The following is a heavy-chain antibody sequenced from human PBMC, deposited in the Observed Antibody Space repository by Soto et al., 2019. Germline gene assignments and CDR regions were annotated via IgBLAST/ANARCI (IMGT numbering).Heavy chain of an antibody. V-gene: IGHV1-18*01. J-gene: IGHJ4*02. D-gene: IGHD2-15*01. CDR2: ISAYNGNT. CDR1: GYTFTSYC. Sequence: ASVKVSCKASGYTFTSYCISLVRQAPGQGLEWMGWISAYNGNTNYAQKLQGRVTMTTDTSTSTAYMELRSLRSDDTAVYYCAVGGTHPYYFDYWGQGTLVTVSS. CDR3: AVGGTHPYYFDY.